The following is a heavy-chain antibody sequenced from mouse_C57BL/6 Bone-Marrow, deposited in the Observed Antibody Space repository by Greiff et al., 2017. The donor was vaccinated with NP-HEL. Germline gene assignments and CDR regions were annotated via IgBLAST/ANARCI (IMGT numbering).Heavy chain of an antibody. Sequence: DVMLVESGGGLVQPKGSLKLSCAASGFTFNTYAMHWVRQAPGKGLEWVARIRSKSSNYATYYADSVKDRFTISSDDSQSMLYLQMNNLKAEDTAMYYCVRDEGMVTGYYAMDYWGQGTSVTVSS. CDR3: VRDEGMVTGYYAMDY. CDR2: IRSKSSNYAT. J-gene: IGHJ4*01. V-gene: IGHV10-3*01. D-gene: IGHD2-2*01. CDR1: GFTFNTYA.